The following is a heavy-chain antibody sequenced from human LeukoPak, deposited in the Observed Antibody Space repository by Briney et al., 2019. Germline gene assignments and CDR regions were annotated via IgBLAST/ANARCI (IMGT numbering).Heavy chain of an antibody. V-gene: IGHV3-21*01. CDR3: ARMSTMVRGMPREMDV. CDR2: ISSSSSYI. CDR1: VFTFSSYS. D-gene: IGHD3-10*01. Sequence: GGSLRLSCAASVFTFSSYSMNWVRQAPGKGLEWVSSISSSSSYIYYADSVKGRFTISRDNAKNSLYLQMNSLRAEDTAVYYCARMSTMVRGMPREMDVWGQGTTVTVSS. J-gene: IGHJ6*02.